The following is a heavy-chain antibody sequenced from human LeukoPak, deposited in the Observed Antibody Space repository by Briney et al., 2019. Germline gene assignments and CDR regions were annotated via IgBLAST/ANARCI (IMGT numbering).Heavy chain of an antibody. CDR1: GFTCSSYG. CDR2: IRYDGSNK. D-gene: IGHD4-17*01. Sequence: PGGSLRLSCAASGFTCSSYGLHWVRQAPGKGLEWVAFIRYDGSNKYYADSVKGRFTISRDNSKNTLYLQMNSLRAEDTAVYYCAKSPDEYGDLYFDYWGQGTLVTVSS. V-gene: IGHV3-30*02. CDR3: AKSPDEYGDLYFDY. J-gene: IGHJ4*02.